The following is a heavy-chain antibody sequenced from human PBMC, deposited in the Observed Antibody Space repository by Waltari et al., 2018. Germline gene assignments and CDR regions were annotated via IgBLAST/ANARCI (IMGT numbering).Heavy chain of an antibody. Sequence: QVQLVQSGAEVKKPGASVKVSCKASGYTFTSYDINWVRQATGQGLEWMGWMNPNSGNTNYAQKLQGRVTMTTDTSTSTAYMELRSLRSDDTAVYYCARPPYSSSWYPYYYYGMDVWGQGTTVTVSS. J-gene: IGHJ6*02. CDR1: GYTFTSYD. CDR3: ARPPYSSSWYPYYYYGMDV. D-gene: IGHD6-13*01. V-gene: IGHV1-8*01. CDR2: MNPNSGNT.